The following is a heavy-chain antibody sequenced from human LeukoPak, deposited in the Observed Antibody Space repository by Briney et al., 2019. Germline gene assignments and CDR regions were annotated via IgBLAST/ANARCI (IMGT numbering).Heavy chain of an antibody. CDR3: AIITFGGVIVLDY. V-gene: IGHV1-2*06. D-gene: IGHD3-16*02. J-gene: IGHJ4*02. CDR1: GYTFTGYY. Sequence: ASVKVSCKASGYTFTGYYMHWVRQAPGQGLEWMGRINPNSGGTNYAQKFQGRVTMTRDTSISTAYMELSRLRSDDTAVYYCAIITFGGVIVLDYSGQGTLVTVSS. CDR2: INPNSGGT.